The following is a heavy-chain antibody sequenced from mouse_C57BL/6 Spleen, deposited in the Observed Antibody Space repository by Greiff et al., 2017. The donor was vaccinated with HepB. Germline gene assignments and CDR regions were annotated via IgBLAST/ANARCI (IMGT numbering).Heavy chain of an antibody. CDR2: IYPGGGYT. J-gene: IGHJ4*01. Sequence: VQLQQSGAELVRPGTSVKMSCKASGYTFTNYWIGWAKQRPGHGLEWIGDIYPGGGYTNYNEKFKGKATLTADKSSSTAYMQFSSLTSEDSAIYYCALHYYGSSLYAMDYWGQGTSVTVSS. V-gene: IGHV1-63*01. CDR1: GYTFTNYW. D-gene: IGHD1-1*01. CDR3: ALHYYGSSLYAMDY.